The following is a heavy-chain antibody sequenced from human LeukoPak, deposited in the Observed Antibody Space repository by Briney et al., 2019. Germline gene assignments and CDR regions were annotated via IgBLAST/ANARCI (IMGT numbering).Heavy chain of an antibody. CDR2: ISGSGGST. CDR3: AKDGYYDFWSGYYHYYYYYMDV. Sequence: GGSLRLSCAASGFTFSSYAMSWVRQAPGKGLEWVSAISGSGGSTYYADSVKGRFTISRDNSKNTLYLQMNSLRAEDTAVYYCAKDGYYDFWSGYYHYYYYYMDVWGKGTTVTVSS. D-gene: IGHD3-3*01. J-gene: IGHJ6*03. V-gene: IGHV3-23*01. CDR1: GFTFSSYA.